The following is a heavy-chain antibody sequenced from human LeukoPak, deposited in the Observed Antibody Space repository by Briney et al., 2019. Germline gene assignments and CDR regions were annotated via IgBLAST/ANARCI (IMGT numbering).Heavy chain of an antibody. CDR2: IYYSGST. V-gene: IGHV4-39*01. CDR3: ARHSMSTDAFDI. CDR1: GGSISSSSYY. Sequence: PSETLSLTCTVSGGSISSSSYYWGWIRQPPGKGLEWIGSIYYSGSTYYNPSLKSRVTISVDTSKNQFSLKLSSVTAADTAVYCCARHSMSTDAFDIWGEGTMVTVSS. J-gene: IGHJ3*02.